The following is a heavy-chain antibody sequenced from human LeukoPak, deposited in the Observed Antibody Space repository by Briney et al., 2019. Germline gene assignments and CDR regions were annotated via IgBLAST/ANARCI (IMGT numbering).Heavy chain of an antibody. CDR3: ARPTKSGPAAILAYFQH. CDR2: ISYDGSNK. D-gene: IGHD2-2*01. Sequence: GGSLRLSCAASGFTFSSCGIHWVRQAPGKGLEWVAVISYDGSNKYYADSVKGRFTIPRDNSKNTLYLQMNSLRAEDTAVYYCARPTKSGPAAILAYFQHWGQGTLVTVSS. J-gene: IGHJ1*01. V-gene: IGHV3-30*03. CDR1: GFTFSSCG.